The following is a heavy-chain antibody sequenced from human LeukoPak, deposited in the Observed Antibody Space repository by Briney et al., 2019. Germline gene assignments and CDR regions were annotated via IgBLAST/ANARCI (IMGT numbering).Heavy chain of an antibody. CDR2: INAANGNA. CDR3: ARDGKHIAVPGVRYPMDV. V-gene: IGHV1-3*01. J-gene: IGHJ6*02. CDR1: GYTLTSFA. D-gene: IGHD6-19*01. Sequence: GASVKVYCKASGYTLTSFAMHWVRQAPGQRLEWMGRINAANGNAAYSQKFQGRVIITTDTSANTAYMELSSLRSEGTAVYYCARDGKHIAVPGVRYPMDVWGQGTAVTVSS.